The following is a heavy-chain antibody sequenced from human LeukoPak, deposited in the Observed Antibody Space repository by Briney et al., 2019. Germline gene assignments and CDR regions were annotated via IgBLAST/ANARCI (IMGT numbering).Heavy chain of an antibody. V-gene: IGHV1-3*01. CDR1: GYTFTSYA. CDR2: INAGNGNT. CDR3: ARALSPSTVDDY. D-gene: IGHD4-23*01. J-gene: IGHJ4*02. Sequence: ASVKVSCKASGYTFTSYAMHWVRQAPGQRLEWMGWINAGNGNTKYSQKFQGRVTITRDTSASTAYMELSSLRSEDTAVYYCARALSPSTVDDYWGQGTLVTVSS.